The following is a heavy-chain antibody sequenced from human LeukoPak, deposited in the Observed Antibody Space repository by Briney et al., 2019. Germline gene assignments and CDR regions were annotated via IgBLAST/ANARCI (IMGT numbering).Heavy chain of an antibody. CDR1: GYTFTSYD. V-gene: IGHV1-8*01. CDR3: ARGRRYYDSSGYPSLYYYYGMDV. CDR2: MNPNSGNT. D-gene: IGHD3-22*01. J-gene: IGHJ6*02. Sequence: ASVKVSCKASGYTFTSYDINWVRQATGQGLEWMGWMNPNSGNTGYAQKFQGRVTMTRNTSISTAYMELSSLRSEDTAVYYCARGRRYYDSSGYPSLYYYYGMDVWGQGTTVTASS.